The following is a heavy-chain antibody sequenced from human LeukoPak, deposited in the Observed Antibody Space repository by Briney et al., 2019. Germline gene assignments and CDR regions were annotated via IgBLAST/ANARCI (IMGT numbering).Heavy chain of an antibody. J-gene: IGHJ4*02. D-gene: IGHD6-19*01. CDR2: ISANNGNT. CDR3: ARTSESGWREFDY. Sequence: ASVKVSWKASGYPFTGYGISWVRQAPGQGLEWMGWISANNGNTNYVQKLQGRVTMTTDTSTNTAYMELRSLRSDDTAVYYCARTSESGWREFDYWGQGTLVTVSS. V-gene: IGHV1-18*01. CDR1: GYPFTGYG.